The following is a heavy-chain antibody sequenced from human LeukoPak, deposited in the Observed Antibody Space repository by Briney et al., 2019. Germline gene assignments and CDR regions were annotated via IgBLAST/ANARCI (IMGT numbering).Heavy chain of an antibody. CDR2: INPSGGST. J-gene: IGHJ4*02. V-gene: IGHV1-46*01. D-gene: IGHD3-10*01. CDR3: ARGSGSYYPKCYFDY. CDR1: GYTFTSYY. Sequence: ASVKVSCKASGYTFTSYYMHWVRQAPGQGLEWMGIINPSGGSTSYAQKFQGRVTMTRDMSTSTVYMELSSLRSEDTAVYYCARGSGSYYPKCYFDYWGQGTLVTVSS.